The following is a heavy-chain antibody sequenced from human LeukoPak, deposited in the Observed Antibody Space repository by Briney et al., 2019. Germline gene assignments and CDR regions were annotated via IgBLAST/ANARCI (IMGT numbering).Heavy chain of an antibody. V-gene: IGHV3-66*01. Sequence: GGSLRLPCAASGFTFSSYGMHWVRQAPGKGLEWVSVIYSGGSTYYADSVKGRFTISRDNSKNTLYLQMNSLRAEDTAVYYCARAEGNDILNNWGQGTLVTVSS. J-gene: IGHJ4*02. D-gene: IGHD3-9*01. CDR1: GFTFSSYG. CDR3: ARAEGNDILNN. CDR2: IYSGGST.